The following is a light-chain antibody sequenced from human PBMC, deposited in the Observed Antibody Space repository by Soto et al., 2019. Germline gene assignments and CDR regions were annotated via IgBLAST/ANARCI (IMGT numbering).Light chain of an antibody. V-gene: IGLV2-14*01. Sequence: QSALTQPASVSGSPGQSITISCSGTSSDVGGYNYVSWYQQHPGKAPKLMIYEVSNRPSGVSNRISGSKSGNTASLTISGLQAEDEADYYCGSYTSSGTLVFGTGTKLTVL. CDR3: GSYTSSGTLV. CDR1: SSDVGGYNY. CDR2: EVS. J-gene: IGLJ1*01.